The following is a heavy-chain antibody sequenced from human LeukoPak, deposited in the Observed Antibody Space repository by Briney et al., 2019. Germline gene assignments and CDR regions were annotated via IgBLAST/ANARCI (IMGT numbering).Heavy chain of an antibody. Sequence: GGSLRLSCAASGFTFSSYAMSWVRQAPGKGLEWVSAISGSGGSTYYADSVKGRFTISRDNSKNTLYLQMNSLRAEDTAVYYCAKEGRPTYYDFWSGYYTPEYLDYWGQGTLVTVSS. D-gene: IGHD3-3*01. V-gene: IGHV3-23*01. CDR1: GFTFSSYA. CDR3: AKEGRPTYYDFWSGYYTPEYLDY. J-gene: IGHJ4*02. CDR2: ISGSGGST.